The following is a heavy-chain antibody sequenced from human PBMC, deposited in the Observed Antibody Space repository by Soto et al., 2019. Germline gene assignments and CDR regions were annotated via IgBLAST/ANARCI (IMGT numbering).Heavy chain of an antibody. V-gene: IGHV3-11*01. J-gene: IGHJ4*02. CDR3: ATSSGALAASFPYYFDY. Sequence: PGGSLRLSCAAAGFRFNDYYMTWIRQAPGKGLEWVSYIRSAASTIYYANSVKGRFTISRDNAKNSLYLQMNSLRAEDTAVYYCATSSGALAASFPYYFDYWGQGTLVTVSS. CDR1: GFRFNDYY. D-gene: IGHD6-25*01. CDR2: IRSAASTI.